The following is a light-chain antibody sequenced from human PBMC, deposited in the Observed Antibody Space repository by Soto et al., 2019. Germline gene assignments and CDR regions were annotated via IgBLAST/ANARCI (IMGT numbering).Light chain of an antibody. J-gene: IGKJ5*01. CDR1: QTISRW. CDR3: HSRA. V-gene: IGKV1-5*01. Sequence: PLTHTAPTVSGSVVQQVTITCRASQTISRWLAWYQQKPGRAPKLLIYDASTLESGVPSRFSGSGSETEFTLTISRLQPDDFATYFCHSRAFGQGTRLEIK. CDR2: DAS.